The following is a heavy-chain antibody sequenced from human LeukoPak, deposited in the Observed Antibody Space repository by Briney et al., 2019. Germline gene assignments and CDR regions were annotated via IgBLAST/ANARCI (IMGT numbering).Heavy chain of an antibody. V-gene: IGHV3-30*15. J-gene: IGHJ4*02. Sequence: GALRLSCVASGFAFNTQAMHWVRQAPGKGLEWLAVMSLDGSSIYYADSVKGRFTISRDNSKNTLYLQMSSLRVEDTAVYYCARDRGKLRYLDLWGQGAPLTVSS. D-gene: IGHD3-9*01. CDR2: MSLDGSSI. CDR3: ARDRGKLRYLDL. CDR1: GFAFNTQA.